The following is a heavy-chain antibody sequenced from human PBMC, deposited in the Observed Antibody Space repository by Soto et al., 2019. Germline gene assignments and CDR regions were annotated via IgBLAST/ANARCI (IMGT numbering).Heavy chain of an antibody. CDR1: GYTFIDYG. D-gene: IGHD3-22*01. CDR3: VIHDKTISLDH. CDR2: IGFYHTQT. Sequence: QIQMVQSGAEFKEPGASVKVSCKTSGYTFIDYGIDWVRQAPGQDLQWMGWIGFYHTQTRYTPQFQGRVTISSDTSTRTVHMELRSLRSDDTATYYCVIHDKTISLDHWGPGTRITVSS. J-gene: IGHJ4*02. V-gene: IGHV1-18*04.